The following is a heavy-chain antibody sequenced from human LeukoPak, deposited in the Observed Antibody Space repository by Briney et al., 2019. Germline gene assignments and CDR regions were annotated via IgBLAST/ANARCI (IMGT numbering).Heavy chain of an antibody. V-gene: IGHV1-69*04. CDR2: IIPILGIA. CDR1: GGTFSSYA. D-gene: IGHD6-6*01. CDR3: ARVPVIAARPLSYNWFDP. J-gene: IGHJ5*02. Sequence: SVKVSCKASGGTFSSYAISWVRQAPGQGLEWMGRIIPILGIANYAQKFQGRVTITTDESTSTAYMELSSLRSEDTAVYYCARVPVIAARPLSYNWFDPWGQGTLVTVSS.